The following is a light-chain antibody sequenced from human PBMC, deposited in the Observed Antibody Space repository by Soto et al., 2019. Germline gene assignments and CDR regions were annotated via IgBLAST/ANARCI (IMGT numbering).Light chain of an antibody. Sequence: EIVLTQSPATLSLSPGERATLSCRASQSVSSYLAWYQQKPGQAPRLLIYDASNRATGIPARFSGSGSGTDVTLSISSLEPEDFAVYDCQQRSNWPPLFTFGPGTKVDIK. CDR2: DAS. CDR1: QSVSSY. V-gene: IGKV3-11*01. CDR3: QQRSNWPPLFT. J-gene: IGKJ3*01.